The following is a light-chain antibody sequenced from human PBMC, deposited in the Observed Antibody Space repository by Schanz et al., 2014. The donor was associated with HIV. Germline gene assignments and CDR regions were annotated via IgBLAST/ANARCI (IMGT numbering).Light chain of an antibody. V-gene: IGLV2-14*02. J-gene: IGLJ3*02. CDR1: SSDIGDYNL. CDR2: EVT. CDR3: SSYISGNTWV. Sequence: QSALAQPASVSGSPGQSITISCTGTSSDIGDYNLVSWYQQHPGKAPKLIIYEVTKRPSGVSNRFSGSKSGNTASLTISGLQAEDEADYYCSSYISGNTWVFGGGTKLTVL.